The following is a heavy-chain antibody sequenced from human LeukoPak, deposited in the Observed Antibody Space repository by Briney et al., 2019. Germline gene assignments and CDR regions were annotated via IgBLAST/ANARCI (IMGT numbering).Heavy chain of an antibody. V-gene: IGHV4-59*01. CDR1: GGSISSYY. CDR3: VRGYYGSGSLSPYYYYYYMDV. J-gene: IGHJ6*03. D-gene: IGHD3-10*01. CDR2: IYYSGST. Sequence: SETLSLTCTVSGGSISSYYWSWIRQPPGKGLEWIGYIYYSGSTNYNPSLKSRVTISVDTSKNQFSLKLSSVTAADTAVYYCVRGYYGSGSLSPYYYYYYMDVWGKGTTVTISS.